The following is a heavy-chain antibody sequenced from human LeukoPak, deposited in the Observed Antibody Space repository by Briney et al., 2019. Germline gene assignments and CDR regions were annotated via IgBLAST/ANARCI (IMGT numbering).Heavy chain of an antibody. CDR1: GFTFSSYW. CDR3: AREISGSLPW. J-gene: IGHJ4*02. D-gene: IGHD3-10*01. V-gene: IGHV3-74*01. CDR2: IDSNGETT. Sequence: GGSLRLSCAASGFTFSSYWIHWVRQAPGRGLVWVARIDSNGETTGYADAVKGRFTISRDNAKNTLYLQMNSLRAEDTAVYYCAREISGSLPWWGQGTQVTASS.